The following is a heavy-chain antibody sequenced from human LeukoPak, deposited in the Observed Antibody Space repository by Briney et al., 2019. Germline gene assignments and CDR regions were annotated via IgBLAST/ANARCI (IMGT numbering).Heavy chain of an antibody. V-gene: IGHV1-69*13. D-gene: IGHD2-21*02. CDR1: GYTFTSYA. Sequence: ASVKVSCKASGYTFTSYAMHWVRQAPGQRLEWMGGIIPIFGTTKYAQKFQGRVTITADESTSTAYMELSSLRSEDTAVYYCASRGGVTQVNDYYYFAMDVWGQGTTVTVSS. CDR3: ASRGGVTQVNDYYYFAMDV. CDR2: IIPIFGTT. J-gene: IGHJ6*02.